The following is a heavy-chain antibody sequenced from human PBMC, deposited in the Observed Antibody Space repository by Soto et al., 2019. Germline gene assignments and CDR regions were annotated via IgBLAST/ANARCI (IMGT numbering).Heavy chain of an antibody. CDR1: GFSFSTYA. J-gene: IGHJ4*02. D-gene: IGHD2-2*01. CDR2: ISGSGGST. V-gene: IGHV3-23*01. Sequence: GGSLRLSCAASGFSFSTYAMSWVRQAPGKGLECVSLISGSGGSTYYADSVKGRFTISRDKSKNTVYLQMNSLRAEDTAVYYCAKDIVVVPAPIRGQCFDYWGQGTLVTVSS. CDR3: AKDIVVVPAPIRGQCFDY.